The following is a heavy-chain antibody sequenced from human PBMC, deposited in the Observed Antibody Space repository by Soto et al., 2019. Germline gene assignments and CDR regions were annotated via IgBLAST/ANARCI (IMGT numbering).Heavy chain of an antibody. V-gene: IGHV3-33*01. CDR1: GFTFSSYG. D-gene: IGHD2-2*01. Sequence: PGGSLRLSCAASGFTFSSYGMHWVRQAPGKGLEWVAVIWYDGSNKYYADSVKGRFTISRDNSKNTLYLQMNSLRAEDTAVYYCARGVVVPAAMTWFDPWGQGTLVTVSS. CDR3: ARGVVVPAAMTWFDP. J-gene: IGHJ5*02. CDR2: IWYDGSNK.